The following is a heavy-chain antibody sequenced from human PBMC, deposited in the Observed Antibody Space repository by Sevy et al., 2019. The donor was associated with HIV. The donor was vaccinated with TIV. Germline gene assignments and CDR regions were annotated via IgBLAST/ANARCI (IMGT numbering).Heavy chain of an antibody. D-gene: IGHD3-16*02. CDR3: ARTPVIMITSGGVIALRQFDF. J-gene: IGHJ4*02. CDR2: IYYSGST. CDR1: GGSISGYY. Sequence: SETLSLTCTVSGGSISGYYWSWIRQPPGKGLEWIGYIYYSGSTNYNPSLKNRVTMSVDTSKNQFSLKMRSVTAADTAVYYCARTPVIMITSGGVIALRQFDFWGQGTLVTVSS. V-gene: IGHV4-59*01.